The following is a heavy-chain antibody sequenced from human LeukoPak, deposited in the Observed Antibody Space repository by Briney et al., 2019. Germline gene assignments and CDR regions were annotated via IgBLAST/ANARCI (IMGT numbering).Heavy chain of an antibody. Sequence: SETLSLTCTVSRGSIRIADYYWTWVRQPPGEGLEWLGSIYFSGTPYFNPSLKTRVAVSIDTSKYQFSLKVTSVNASDTAVYFCARTSSWYAGAWFDSWGQGTLVTVSS. V-gene: IGHV4-39*01. CDR3: ARTSSWYAGAWFDS. D-gene: IGHD6-13*01. CDR2: IYFSGTP. J-gene: IGHJ5*01. CDR1: RGSIRIADYY.